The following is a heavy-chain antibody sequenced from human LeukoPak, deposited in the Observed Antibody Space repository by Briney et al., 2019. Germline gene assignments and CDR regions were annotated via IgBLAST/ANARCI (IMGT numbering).Heavy chain of an antibody. D-gene: IGHD3-3*01. Sequence: GGSLRLSCAASGFTFSSYAMSWVRQAPGKGLEWVSAISGSGGSTYYADSVKGRFTISRDNSKNTLYLQMNSLRAEDMAVYYCAKSPITIFGVANYYFDYWGQGTLVTVSS. CDR3: AKSPITIFGVANYYFDY. CDR2: ISGSGGST. V-gene: IGHV3-23*01. CDR1: GFTFSSYA. J-gene: IGHJ4*02.